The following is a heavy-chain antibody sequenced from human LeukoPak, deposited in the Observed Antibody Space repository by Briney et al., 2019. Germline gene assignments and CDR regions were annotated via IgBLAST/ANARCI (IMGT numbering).Heavy chain of an antibody. CDR3: ARVPIAAAETGH. V-gene: IGHV3-48*01. CDR2: ISSSSSTI. J-gene: IGHJ4*02. Sequence: GGSLRLPCAASGFTFSSHSMNWVRQAPGKGLEWVSYISSSSSTIYYADSVKGRFTISRDNAKNSLYLQMNSLRAEDTAVYYCARVPIAAAETGHWGQGTLVTVSS. D-gene: IGHD6-13*01. CDR1: GFTFSSHS.